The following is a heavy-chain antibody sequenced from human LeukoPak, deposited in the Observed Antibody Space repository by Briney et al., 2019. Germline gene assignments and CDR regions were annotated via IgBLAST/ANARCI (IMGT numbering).Heavy chain of an antibody. V-gene: IGHV4-31*03. CDR3: ARITSSEMATISGFYFDY. CDR2: IYYSGST. CDR1: GGSISSGGYY. D-gene: IGHD5-24*01. J-gene: IGHJ4*02. Sequence: SETLSLTCTVSGGSISSGGYYWSWIRQHPGKGLEWIGYIYYSGSTYYNPSLKSRVTISVDTSKNQFSLKLSSVTAADTAVYYCARITSSEMATISGFYFDYWGQGTLVTVSS.